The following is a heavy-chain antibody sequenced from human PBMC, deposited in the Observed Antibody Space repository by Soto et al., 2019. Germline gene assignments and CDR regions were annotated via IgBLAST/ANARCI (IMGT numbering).Heavy chain of an antibody. CDR3: GSCSSSAFVPASQNVS. CDR2: IYSGGST. V-gene: IGHV3-66*01. CDR1: GFTVSSNY. J-gene: IGHJ4*02. D-gene: IGHD6-6*01. Sequence: GGSLRLSCAASGFTVSSNYMSCVRQASGKGLEWVSVIYSGGSTYYADSVKGRFTISRDNSKNTLYLQMNSLRAEDTAVYYCGSCSSSAFVPASQNVSRGQGILFSV.